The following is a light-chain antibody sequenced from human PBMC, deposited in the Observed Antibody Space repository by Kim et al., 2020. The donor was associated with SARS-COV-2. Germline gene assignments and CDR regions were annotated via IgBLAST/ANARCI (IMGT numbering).Light chain of an antibody. Sequence: QSALTQPPSASGTPGQRVTISCSGSSSNIGSNTVNWYQQLPGTAPKLLIYNHNQRPSGVPDRFSGSKSGTSASLAISGLQSEDEADYYCAAWDDSLNGVVFGGGTQLTVL. CDR3: AAWDDSLNGVV. V-gene: IGLV1-44*01. CDR2: NHN. CDR1: SSNIGSNT. J-gene: IGLJ2*01.